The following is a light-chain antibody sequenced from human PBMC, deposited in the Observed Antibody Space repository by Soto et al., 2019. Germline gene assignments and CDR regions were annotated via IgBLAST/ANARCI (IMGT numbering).Light chain of an antibody. J-gene: IGKJ1*01. CDR2: GAS. Sequence: EIVLTQSPGTLSLSPGERATLSCRSSQSVSSSYLAWYQQKPGQAPRLLIYGASSRATGTPDRFSGSGSGTDFTLTISRLEPEDFAVYYCQQYGSSPRKFGQGTKVDIK. V-gene: IGKV3-20*01. CDR1: QSVSSSY. CDR3: QQYGSSPRK.